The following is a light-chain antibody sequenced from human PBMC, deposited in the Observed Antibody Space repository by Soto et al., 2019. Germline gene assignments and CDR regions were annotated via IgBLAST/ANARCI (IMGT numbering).Light chain of an antibody. Sequence: IQLTQSPSSLSASAGDRVTITCRASQGINSNLAWYQQEPGKAPKLLIYAASTLQSGVPSRFSGRGSGTDFTLTISSLQPEAFATYYCQQLNDYPITFGQGTRLEIK. CDR2: AAS. CDR3: QQLNDYPIT. V-gene: IGKV1-9*01. J-gene: IGKJ5*01. CDR1: QGINSN.